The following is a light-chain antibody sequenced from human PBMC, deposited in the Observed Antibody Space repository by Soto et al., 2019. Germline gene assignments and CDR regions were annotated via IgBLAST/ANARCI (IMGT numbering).Light chain of an antibody. CDR3: QQYGSSRIT. J-gene: IGKJ5*01. Sequence: NVFEPSPGPPSLSPGGRATLPCTASQSVSSSYLAWYQQKPGQAPRLLIYGASSRATGIPDRFSGSGSGTDFTLTISRLEPEDFAVYYCQQYGSSRITFGQGTRLEIK. CDR2: GAS. CDR1: QSVSSSY. V-gene: IGKV3-20*01.